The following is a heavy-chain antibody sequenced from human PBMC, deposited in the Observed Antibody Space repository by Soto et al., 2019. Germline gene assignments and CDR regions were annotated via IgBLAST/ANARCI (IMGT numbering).Heavy chain of an antibody. J-gene: IGHJ4*02. V-gene: IGHV1-18*01. D-gene: IGHD1-1*01. CDR2: ISAHNGNT. CDR1: GYAFTTYG. Sequence: QVHLVQSGAEVKKPGASVKASCKGSGYAFTTYGITWVRQAPGQGLEWMGWISAHNGNTNHAQKLQGRVTVTRDTSTRTAYMELRSLRSDDTAVYYCARGRYGDYWGQGALVTVSS. CDR3: ARGRYGDY.